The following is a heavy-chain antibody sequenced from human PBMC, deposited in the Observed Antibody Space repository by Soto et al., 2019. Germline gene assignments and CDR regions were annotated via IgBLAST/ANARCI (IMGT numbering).Heavy chain of an antibody. CDR2: IYYSGST. J-gene: IGHJ6*02. CDR1: GGSISSYY. CDR3: ARGYYDSGVWRGYYYGMDV. V-gene: IGHV4-59*01. Sequence: SETLSLTCTVSGGSISSYYWSWIRQPPGKGLEWIGYIYYSGSTNYNPSLKSRVTISVDTSKNQFSLKLSSVTAADTAVYYCARGYYDSGVWRGYYYGMDVWGQGTTVTVSS. D-gene: IGHD3-3*01.